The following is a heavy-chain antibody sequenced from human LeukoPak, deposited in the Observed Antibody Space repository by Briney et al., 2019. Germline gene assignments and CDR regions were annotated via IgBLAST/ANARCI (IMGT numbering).Heavy chain of an antibody. CDR1: GYTFTTYG. J-gene: IGHJ4*02. V-gene: IGHV1-18*01. D-gene: IGHD5-18*01. CDR3: ARAHVDTAMGGVDY. CDR2: ISGYNGNT. Sequence: ASVKVSCKVSGYTFTTYGLSWVRQAHGQGLECMGWISGYNGNTNYARKLQGRVTMTTDISTSTAYVELRSLRSDDTVVYYCARAHVDTAMGGVDYWGQGTLVTVSS.